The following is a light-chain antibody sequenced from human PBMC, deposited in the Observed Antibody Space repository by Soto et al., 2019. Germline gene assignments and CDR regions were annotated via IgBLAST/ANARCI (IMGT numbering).Light chain of an antibody. CDR1: SSDIGAYDY. CDR3: SSYTSSSTGYV. V-gene: IGLV2-14*01. CDR2: EVN. J-gene: IGLJ1*01. Sequence: QSALTQPASLSGSPGQSITISCTGTSSDIGAYDYVSWFQQHPGKAPKLMISEVNNRPSGVSNRFSGSKSGNTASLTISGLQAEDEADYYCSSYTSSSTGYVFGTGTKVTVL.